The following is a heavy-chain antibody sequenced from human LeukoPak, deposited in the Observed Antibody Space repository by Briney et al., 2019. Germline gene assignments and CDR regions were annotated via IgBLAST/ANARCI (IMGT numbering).Heavy chain of an antibody. CDR3: ARGPHYYDSSGTFRTLDY. CDR1: GFTFSSYA. CDR2: ISYDGSNK. J-gene: IGHJ4*02. Sequence: GRSLRLSCAASGFTFSSYAMHWVRQAPGKGLEWVAVISYDGSNKYYADSVKGRFTISRDNSKNTLYLRMNSLRAEDTAVYYCARGPHYYDSSGTFRTLDYWGQGTLVTVSS. V-gene: IGHV3-30*04. D-gene: IGHD3-22*01.